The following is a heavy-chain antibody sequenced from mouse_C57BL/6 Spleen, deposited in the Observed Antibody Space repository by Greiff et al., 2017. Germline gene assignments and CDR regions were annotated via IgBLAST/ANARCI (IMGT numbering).Heavy chain of an antibody. Sequence: QVQLQQPGAELVKPGASVKMSCKASGYTFTSYWITWVKQRPGQGLEWIGDIYPGSGSTNYNEKFKSKATLTVDTSSSTAYMQLSSLTSEDSAVYYCARSDYGSSYRDFDYWGQGTTLTVSS. CDR3: ARSDYGSSYRDFDY. CDR1: GYTFTSYW. V-gene: IGHV1-55*01. J-gene: IGHJ2*01. CDR2: IYPGSGST. D-gene: IGHD1-1*01.